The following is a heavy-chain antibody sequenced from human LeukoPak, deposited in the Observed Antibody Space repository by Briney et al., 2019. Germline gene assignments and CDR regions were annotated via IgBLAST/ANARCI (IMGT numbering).Heavy chain of an antibody. Sequence: GGSLRLSCAASGFTFSSYAMHWVRQAPGKGLEYVSAISSNGGSTYYANSVKGRFTISRDNSKNTLYLQMGSLRAEDMAVYYCARDGLRYDILTGYFDYWGQGTLVTVSS. V-gene: IGHV3-64*01. CDR1: GFTFSSYA. CDR3: ARDGLRYDILTGYFDY. J-gene: IGHJ4*02. CDR2: ISSNGGST. D-gene: IGHD3-9*01.